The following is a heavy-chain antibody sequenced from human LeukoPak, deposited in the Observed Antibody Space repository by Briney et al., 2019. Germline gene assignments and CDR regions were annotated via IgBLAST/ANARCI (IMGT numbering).Heavy chain of an antibody. CDR1: GFTFRNHG. Sequence: GGSLRLSCAASGFTFRNHGMSWVRQAPGKGLEWVSGIIGTGDSTFYADPVKGRFTISRDNSRNTLYLHMSSLRVDGTAVYYCASLYNDYGDYWGQGALVTVSS. J-gene: IGHJ4*02. CDR3: ASLYNDYGDY. CDR2: IIGTGDST. D-gene: IGHD5-24*01. V-gene: IGHV3-23*01.